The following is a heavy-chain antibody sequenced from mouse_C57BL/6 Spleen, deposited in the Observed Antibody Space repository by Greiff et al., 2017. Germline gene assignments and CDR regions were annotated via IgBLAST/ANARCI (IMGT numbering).Heavy chain of an antibody. CDR3: ARNRYGSSYGYFDV. Sequence: QVQLQQPGAELVKPGASVKLSCKASGYTFTSYWMHWVKQRPGQGLEWIGMIHPNSGSTNYNEKFKSKATLTVDKSSSTAYMQLSSLTSEDSAVYYCARNRYGSSYGYFDVWGTGTTVTVSS. J-gene: IGHJ1*03. CDR2: IHPNSGST. CDR1: GYTFTSYW. D-gene: IGHD1-1*01. V-gene: IGHV1-64*01.